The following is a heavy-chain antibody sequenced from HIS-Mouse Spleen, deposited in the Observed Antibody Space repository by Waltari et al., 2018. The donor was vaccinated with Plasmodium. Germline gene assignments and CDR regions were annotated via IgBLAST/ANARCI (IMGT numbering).Heavy chain of an antibody. CDR2: IKQDGSEK. D-gene: IGHD6-13*01. CDR3: ASSWYWYFDL. V-gene: IGHV3-7*01. Sequence: EVQLVESGGGLVQPGGSLRLSCAASGFTFSSYWMSWVRQAPGEGLEGVANIKQDGSEKNYVDSVKGRFTISRDNAKNSLYLQMNSLRAEDTAVYYCASSWYWYFDLWGRGTLVTVSS. J-gene: IGHJ2*01. CDR1: GFTFSSYW.